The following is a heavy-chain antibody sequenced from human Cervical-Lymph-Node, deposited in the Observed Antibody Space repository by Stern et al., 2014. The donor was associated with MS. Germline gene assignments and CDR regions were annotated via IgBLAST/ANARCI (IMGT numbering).Heavy chain of an antibody. CDR2: YYPGITT. CDR1: GISVSSNY. D-gene: IGHD6-6*01. Sequence: EDQLVESGGGLVQRGGSLRLSCAASGISVSSNYMTWVRQAPGKGLEWVSRYYPGITTDYADSVRGRFSVSRDNSKNTVYLEMNSLTPEDTAVYYCTREMAARRFDPWGQGTLVAVSS. V-gene: IGHV3-66*01. J-gene: IGHJ5*02. CDR3: TREMAARRFDP.